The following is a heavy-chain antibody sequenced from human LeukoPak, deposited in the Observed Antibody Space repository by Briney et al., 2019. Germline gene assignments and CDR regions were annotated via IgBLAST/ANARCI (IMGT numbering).Heavy chain of an antibody. Sequence: GGSLRLSCAASGFTFSSYAMHWVRQAPGKGLGWVAVISYDGSNTYYADSVKGRFTVSRDNSNNTLSLQVNTLRPEDTAIYYGVRDYYYESGGNYSFDYWGQGTLVTVSS. CDR1: GFTFSSYA. CDR3: VRDYYYESGGNYSFDY. D-gene: IGHD3-22*01. J-gene: IGHJ4*02. CDR2: ISYDGSNT. V-gene: IGHV3-30*04.